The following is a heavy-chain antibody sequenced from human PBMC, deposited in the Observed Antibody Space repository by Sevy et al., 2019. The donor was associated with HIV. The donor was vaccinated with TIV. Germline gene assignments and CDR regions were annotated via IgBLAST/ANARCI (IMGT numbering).Heavy chain of an antibody. Sequence: GGSLRLSCAASGLTFTNYGMHWVRQAPGKGLEWVSGISNSGANTYYADSVRGRFTVSRDNSKNTVYLQLNRLRAEDTAIYYCAKEWTLLSDWYGEFDYWGQGTLVTVSS. V-gene: IGHV3-23*01. CDR3: AKEWTLLSDWYGEFDY. D-gene: IGHD6-19*01. CDR2: ISNSGANT. J-gene: IGHJ4*02. CDR1: GLTFTNYG.